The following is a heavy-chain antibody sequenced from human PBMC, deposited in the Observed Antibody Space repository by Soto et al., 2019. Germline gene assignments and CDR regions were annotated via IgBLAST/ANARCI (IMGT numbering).Heavy chain of an antibody. Sequence: QVQLVQSGAEVKKPGSSVKVSCKASGGTFSSYAISWVRQAPGQGLEWMGGIIPIFGTANYAQKFQGRVTITADESTSTAYMELSSLRSEDTAVYYCARVATTYYYVSSGYYSAWGQGTLVTVSS. D-gene: IGHD3-22*01. CDR1: GGTFSSYA. CDR3: ARVATTYYYVSSGYYSA. J-gene: IGHJ5*02. CDR2: IIPIFGTA. V-gene: IGHV1-69*01.